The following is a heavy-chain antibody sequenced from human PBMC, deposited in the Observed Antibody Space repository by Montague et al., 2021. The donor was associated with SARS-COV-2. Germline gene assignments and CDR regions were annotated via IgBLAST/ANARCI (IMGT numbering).Heavy chain of an antibody. V-gene: IGHV4-59*11. J-gene: IGHJ5*02. D-gene: IGHD3-3*01. Sequence: SETRSLTCTVSGGSIGSHYWSWIRLPPGKGLEWVGHIYYTGITKYKSSLKSRVTISVDTSKNQLSLKLESVTAADTAVYYCARGIGSASATSFDPWGQGTLVTVSS. CDR2: IYYTGIT. CDR3: ARGIGSASATSFDP. CDR1: GGSIGSHY.